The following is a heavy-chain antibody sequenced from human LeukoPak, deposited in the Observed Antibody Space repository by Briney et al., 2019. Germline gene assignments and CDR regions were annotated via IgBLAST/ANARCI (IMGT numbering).Heavy chain of an antibody. V-gene: IGHV4-59*12. CDR1: GGSISSYY. CDR2: IYYSGST. Sequence: PSETLSLTCTVSGGSISSYYWSWIRQPPGKGLEWIGYIYYSGSTNYNPSLKSRVTISVDTSKNQFSLKLSSVTAADTAVYYCARDSEQTMVRGAAFDYWGQGTLVTVSS. J-gene: IGHJ4*02. D-gene: IGHD3-10*01. CDR3: ARDSEQTMVRGAAFDY.